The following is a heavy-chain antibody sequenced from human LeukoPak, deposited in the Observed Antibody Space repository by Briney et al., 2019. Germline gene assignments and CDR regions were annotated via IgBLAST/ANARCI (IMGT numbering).Heavy chain of an antibody. CDR2: ISYDGSNE. CDR3: ARDRLRLGELSRPTTVDP. D-gene: IGHD3-16*02. CDR1: GFTFSSYV. V-gene: IGHV3-30*04. J-gene: IGHJ5*02. Sequence: GGSLRLSCAASGFTFSSYVMHWVRQAPGKGLEWVAIISYDGSNEYYADSVKGRFTISRDNSKNTLYLQMNSLRAADTAVYYCARDRLRLGELSRPTTVDPWGQGTLVTVSS.